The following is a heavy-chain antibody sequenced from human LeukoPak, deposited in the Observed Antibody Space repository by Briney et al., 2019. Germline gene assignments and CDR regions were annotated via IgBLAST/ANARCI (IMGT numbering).Heavy chain of an antibody. Sequence: ASVKVSCKASGYTFTGYYMHWVRQAPGQGLEWMGWINPNSGGTNYAQKFQGWVTMTRDTSISTAYMELSRLRSDDTAVYYCARDQRFELLWFGELLSWGQGTLVTVSS. D-gene: IGHD3-10*01. CDR1: GYTFTGYY. CDR3: ARDQRFELLWFGELLS. V-gene: IGHV1-2*04. J-gene: IGHJ4*02. CDR2: INPNSGGT.